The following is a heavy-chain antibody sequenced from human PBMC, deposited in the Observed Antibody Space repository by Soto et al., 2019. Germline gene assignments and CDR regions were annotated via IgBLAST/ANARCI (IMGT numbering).Heavy chain of an antibody. CDR1: GFSLSGDA. V-gene: IGHV3-64D*08. CDR2: LSSNGRTS. D-gene: IGHD3-10*01. CDR3: VVRGSSFDI. Sequence: GGSLRLSCSASGFSLSGDAVHWVRQAPGKGLVFLSSLSSNGRTSYYTDSVKGRFTISRDNSKNTLYLQMRSLRAEDTAVYYCVVRGSSFDIWGQGTMVTVSS. J-gene: IGHJ3*02.